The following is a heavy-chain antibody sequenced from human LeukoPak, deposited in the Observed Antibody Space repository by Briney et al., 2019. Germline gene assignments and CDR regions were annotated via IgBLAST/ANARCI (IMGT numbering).Heavy chain of an antibody. CDR3: ARAVAGFDY. D-gene: IGHD6-19*01. V-gene: IGHV4-59*01. CDR2: IYYSGST. Sequence: SETLSLTCTVSGGSISSYYWSWIRQPPGKGLEWIGYIYYSGSTNYNPSLKSRVTISVDASKNQFSLKLSSVTAADTAVYYCARAVAGFDYWGQGTLVTVSS. CDR1: GGSISSYY. J-gene: IGHJ4*02.